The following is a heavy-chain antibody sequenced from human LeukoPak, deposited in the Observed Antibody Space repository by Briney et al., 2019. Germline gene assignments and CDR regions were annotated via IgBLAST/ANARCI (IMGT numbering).Heavy chain of an antibody. D-gene: IGHD2-8*01. J-gene: IGHJ5*02. Sequence: PSETLSLTCTVSGDSVSSSYWSCIRQTPRQGLWWGGYISYSGTTDYCPSLKSRVTMSLDTSKKQFSLKLSSVTAAATGVYYCARGYCSHEICQVFPSWGQGNLVTVSS. V-gene: IGHV4-59*02. CDR2: ISYSGTT. CDR1: GDSVSSSY. CDR3: ARGYCSHEICQVFPS.